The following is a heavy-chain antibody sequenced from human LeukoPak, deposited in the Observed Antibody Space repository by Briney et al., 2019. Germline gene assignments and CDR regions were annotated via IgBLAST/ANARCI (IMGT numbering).Heavy chain of an antibody. CDR2: IREERGQE. CDR1: GLTASNHW. Sequence: GGSLRLSCVASGLTASNHWMSWVRQAPGKGLEWVANIREERGQEYYVDSVKGRFTISKNSAKNSLYLQMNTLRVEDTAMYYCASLDTAKQPLANHWGQGTLVTVSS. V-gene: IGHV3-7*03. D-gene: IGHD5-18*01. J-gene: IGHJ5*02. CDR3: ASLDTAKQPLANH.